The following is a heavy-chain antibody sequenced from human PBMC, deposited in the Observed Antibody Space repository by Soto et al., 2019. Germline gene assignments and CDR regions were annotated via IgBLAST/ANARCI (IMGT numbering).Heavy chain of an antibody. V-gene: IGHV4-30-2*01. CDR3: CRGRGYSGYDPYANWFDA. CDR2: IYHSGST. J-gene: IGHJ5*02. Sequence: ASETLSLTCAVSGGSISSGGYSWSWIRQPPGKGLKWIGYIYHSGSTYYNPSLKSRVTISVDRSKNQFSLKLSSVTAADTAVYYCCRGRGYSGYDPYANWFDAWGRGTLVTVSS. CDR1: GGSISSGGYS. D-gene: IGHD5-12*01.